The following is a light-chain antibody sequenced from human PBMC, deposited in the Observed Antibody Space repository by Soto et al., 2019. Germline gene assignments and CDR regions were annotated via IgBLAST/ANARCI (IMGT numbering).Light chain of an antibody. J-gene: IGKJ2*01. CDR3: QSYKDWPFA. V-gene: IGKV3-15*01. CDR2: GVS. Sequence: DIVLTQSPSTLSASPGDRVTISCRASESLCGFLTWYQHKPGQAPRPLMYGVSTWATGIPARFSGGGSATDSTLPIGSRKPEDSEFNFGQSYKDWPFASGMGTRLEI. CDR1: ESLCGF.